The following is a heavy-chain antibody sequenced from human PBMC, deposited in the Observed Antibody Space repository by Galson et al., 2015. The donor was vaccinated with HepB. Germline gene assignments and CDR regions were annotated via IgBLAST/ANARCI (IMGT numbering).Heavy chain of an antibody. D-gene: IGHD6-19*01. Sequence: SLRLSCAASGFTFSSYAMHWVRQAPGKGLEWVAVISYDGSNKYYADSVKGRFTISRDNSKNTLYLQMNSLRAEDTAVYYCAREPSSGWYDAFDIWGQGTMVTVSS. CDR2: ISYDGSNK. V-gene: IGHV3-30*04. J-gene: IGHJ3*02. CDR3: AREPSSGWYDAFDI. CDR1: GFTFSSYA.